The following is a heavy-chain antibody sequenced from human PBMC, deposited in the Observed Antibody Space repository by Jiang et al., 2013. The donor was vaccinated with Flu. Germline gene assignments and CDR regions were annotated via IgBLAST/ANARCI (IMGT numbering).Heavy chain of an antibody. CDR3: ARSIVVPAAIFAFDI. CDR1: GGSISSGSYY. V-gene: IGHV4-61*02. J-gene: IGHJ3*02. Sequence: GLVKPSQTLSLTCTVSGGSISSGSYYWSWIRQPAGKGLEWIGRIYTSGSTNYNPSLKSRVTISVDTSKNQFSLKLSSVTAADTAVYYCARSIVVPAAIFAFDIWGQGTMVTVSS. D-gene: IGHD2-2*01. CDR2: IYTSGST.